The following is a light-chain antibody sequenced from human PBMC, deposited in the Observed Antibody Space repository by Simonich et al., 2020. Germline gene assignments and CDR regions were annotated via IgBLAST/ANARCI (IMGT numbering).Light chain of an antibody. V-gene: IGLV2-14*03. Sequence: QSALTQPRSVSGSPGQSVTISCTGTSSDVGGYNYVSWYQQHPGKAPKLMIYDVSNRPSVVSNRFSGSKSGNTASLTISGLQAEDEADYYCSSYTSSSTLVFGGGTKLTVL. J-gene: IGLJ2*01. CDR1: SSDVGGYNY. CDR2: DVS. CDR3: SSYTSSSTLV.